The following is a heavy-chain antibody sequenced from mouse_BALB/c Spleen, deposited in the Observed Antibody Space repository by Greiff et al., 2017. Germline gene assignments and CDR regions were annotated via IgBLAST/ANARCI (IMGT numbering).Heavy chain of an antibody. CDR3: ARGGGNYDYAMDY. Sequence: EVQRVESGGGLVKPGGSLKLSCAASGFTFSDYYMYWVRQTPEKRLEWVATISDGGSYTYYPDSVKGRFTISRDNAKNNLYLQMSSLKSEDTAMYYCARGGGNYDYAMDYWGQGTSVTVSS. V-gene: IGHV5-4*02. D-gene: IGHD2-1*01. CDR2: ISDGGSYT. CDR1: GFTFSDYY. J-gene: IGHJ4*01.